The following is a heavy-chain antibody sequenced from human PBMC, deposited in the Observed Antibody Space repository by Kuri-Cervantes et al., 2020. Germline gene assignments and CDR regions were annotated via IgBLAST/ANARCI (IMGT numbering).Heavy chain of an antibody. Sequence: GGSLRLSCAASGFSFDNFAMSWVRQAPGKGLEWVSGINWNGGSTNYADSVKGRFTISRDNAMNSLYLQMNSLRAEDTAVYYCAREGGSGSYYNGIYYYYYYMDVWGKGTTVTVSS. D-gene: IGHD3-10*01. CDR2: INWNGGST. CDR3: AREGGSGSYYNGIYYYYYYMDV. J-gene: IGHJ6*03. V-gene: IGHV3-20*04. CDR1: GFSFDNFA.